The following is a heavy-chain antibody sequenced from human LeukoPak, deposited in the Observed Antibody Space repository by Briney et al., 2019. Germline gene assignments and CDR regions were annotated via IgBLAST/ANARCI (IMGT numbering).Heavy chain of an antibody. J-gene: IGHJ4*02. Sequence: ASVKVSCKASGYTFTSYAIHWVRQAPGQRLEWMGWISAGNGNTKYSQNFQGRVTFISNTSAATAFMELSSLRSEDAAVYYCARDSGSGNNDYWGQGTLVTVSS. V-gene: IGHV1-3*01. CDR2: ISAGNGNT. CDR1: GYTFTSYA. D-gene: IGHD1-26*01. CDR3: ARDSGSGNNDY.